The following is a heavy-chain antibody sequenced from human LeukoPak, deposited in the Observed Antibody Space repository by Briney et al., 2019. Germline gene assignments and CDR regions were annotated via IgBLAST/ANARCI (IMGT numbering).Heavy chain of an antibody. CDR1: GDSVSSNSAA. D-gene: IGHD3-22*01. CDR3: ARGSNYYDSSGYYYYLEYFQH. V-gene: IGHV6-1*01. Sequence: SQTLSLTCAISGDSVSSNSAAWNWIRQSPSRGLEWLGRTYYRSKWYNDYAVSVKSRITINPDTSKNQFSLKLSSVTAADTAVYYCARGSNYYDSSGYYYYLEYFQHWGQGTLVTVSS. J-gene: IGHJ1*01. CDR2: TYYRSKWYN.